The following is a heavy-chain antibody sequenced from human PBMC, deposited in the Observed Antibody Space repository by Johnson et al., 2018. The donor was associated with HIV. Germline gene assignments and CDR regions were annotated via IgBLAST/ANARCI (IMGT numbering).Heavy chain of an antibody. J-gene: IGHJ3*02. V-gene: IGHV3-30*04. CDR1: GFTFDDYP. Sequence: QVQLVESGGGLVQPGRSLRLSCAASGFTFDDYPMHWVRQAPGKGLEWVAVISYDGSNKYYGDSVKGRFTISRDNSKNTLYLQMNSLKTEDTALYYCTTAIYSYDTRDTRAFDIWGQGTMVTVSS. D-gene: IGHD3-22*01. CDR3: TTAIYSYDTRDTRAFDI. CDR2: ISYDGSNK.